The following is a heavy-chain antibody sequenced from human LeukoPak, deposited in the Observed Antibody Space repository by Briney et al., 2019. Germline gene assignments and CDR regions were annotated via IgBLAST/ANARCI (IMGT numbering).Heavy chain of an antibody. CDR2: ISGTITYI. D-gene: IGHD5-24*01. CDR1: GVIFSSDS. V-gene: IGHV3-21*01. CDR3: ERVQRGEMATFDY. Sequence: VGSLRLSRAVSGVIFSSDSMNWVRHAPGKGLGWVSSISGTITYIDYAESLKGRFTISRDNARNSLYLQINSLRVEDTAVYYCERVQRGEMATFDYWGQGTLVTVSS. J-gene: IGHJ4*02.